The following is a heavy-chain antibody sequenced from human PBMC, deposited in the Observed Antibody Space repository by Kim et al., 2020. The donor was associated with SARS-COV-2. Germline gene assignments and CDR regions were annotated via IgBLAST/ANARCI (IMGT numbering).Heavy chain of an antibody. CDR1: GYLFANYW. V-gene: IGHV5-51*01. Sequence: GESLKISCKGSGYLFANYWIGWVRQKPGKGLEWMGLIYPGDSDTRYSPSFQGRVTISADKSTAYLQWSSLKASDTAMYSCARAGVTNGSSNFFDFWGRGT. CDR3: ARAGVTNGSSNFFDF. D-gene: IGHD1-1*01. J-gene: IGHJ4*02. CDR2: IYPGDSDT.